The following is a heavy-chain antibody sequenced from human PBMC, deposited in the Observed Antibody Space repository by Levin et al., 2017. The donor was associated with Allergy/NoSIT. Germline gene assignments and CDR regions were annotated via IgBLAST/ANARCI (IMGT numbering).Heavy chain of an antibody. J-gene: IGHJ6*04. D-gene: IGHD1-26*01. CDR1: GFTFSSYW. V-gene: IGHV3-74*01. Sequence: PGGSLRLSCAASGFTFSSYWMHWVRQAPGKGLVWVSRINSDGSSTGYADFVKGRFTISRDNAKNRLYLQMNSLRAEDTAVYYCAREVGGSKDVWGKGTTVTVSS. CDR3: AREVGGSKDV. CDR2: INSDGSST.